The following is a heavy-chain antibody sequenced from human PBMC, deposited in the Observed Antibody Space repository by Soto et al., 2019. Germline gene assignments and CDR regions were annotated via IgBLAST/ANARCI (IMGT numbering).Heavy chain of an antibody. J-gene: IGHJ4*02. D-gene: IGHD3-3*01. CDR3: ARKGVAFDY. CDR2: ISTTSSSI. CDR1: GFTFSSYS. V-gene: IGHV3-48*02. Sequence: EVQLVQSGGGLVQPGGSLRLSCEASGFTFSSYSMNWVRQAPGKGLEWISYISTTSSSIYYADSVKGRFTISRDNAKNSLFLQMNSLRDEDTAVYYCARKGVAFDYWGQGALVTVSS.